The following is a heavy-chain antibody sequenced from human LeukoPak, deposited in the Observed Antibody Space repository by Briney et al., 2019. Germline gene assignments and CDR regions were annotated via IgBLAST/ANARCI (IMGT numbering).Heavy chain of an antibody. D-gene: IGHD5-24*01. V-gene: IGHV3-13*01. CDR2: IGTAGDT. CDR3: ARDNLPTKIDY. J-gene: IGHJ4*02. CDR1: GFTFSSYD. Sequence: GGSLRLSCAASGFTFSSYDMHWVRQATGKGLEWVSAIGTAGDTYYPGSVKGRFTISRDNAKNSLYLQMNSLRAEDTAVYYCARDNLPTKIDYWGQGTLVTVSS.